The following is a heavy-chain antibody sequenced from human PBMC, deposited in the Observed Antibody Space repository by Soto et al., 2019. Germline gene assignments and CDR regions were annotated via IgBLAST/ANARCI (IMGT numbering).Heavy chain of an antibody. CDR1: GYTFTSYD. CDR2: MNPNSGTT. CDR3: ARTRYGDNVDY. D-gene: IGHD4-17*01. V-gene: IGHV1-8*01. Sequence: QVQLVQSGAEVKKPGASVKVSCKASGYTFTSYDINWVRQATGQGLERMGWMNPNSGTTGYAQTLQGRVTMTRTTSISTAYMELSRLRSEDMAVYYFARTRYGDNVDYWGQGTLVTVSS. J-gene: IGHJ4*02.